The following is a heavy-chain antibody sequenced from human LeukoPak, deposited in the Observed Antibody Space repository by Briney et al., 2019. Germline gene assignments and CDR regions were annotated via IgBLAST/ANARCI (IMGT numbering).Heavy chain of an antibody. J-gene: IGHJ6*02. V-gene: IGHV3-13*01. Sequence: GGSLRLSCAASGLTFSSYDMHWVRQATGKGLEWVSAIGTAGDTYYPGSVKGRFTISRENAKNSLYLQMNSLRAGDTAVYYCARGHTSGSLNYYYYGMDVWGQGTTVTVSS. CDR2: IGTAGDT. CDR1: GLTFSSYD. D-gene: IGHD3-10*01. CDR3: ARGHTSGSLNYYYYGMDV.